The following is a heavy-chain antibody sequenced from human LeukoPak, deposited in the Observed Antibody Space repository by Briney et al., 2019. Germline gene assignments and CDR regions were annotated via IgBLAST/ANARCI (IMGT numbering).Heavy chain of an antibody. V-gene: IGHV4-39*07. Sequence: PSETLSLTCTVSGGSISSSSYYWGWIRQPPGTGLEWIGSIYHSGSTYYNPSLKSRVTISVDTSKNQFSLKLSSVTAADTAVYYCARRLVLYYFDYWGQGTLVTVSS. J-gene: IGHJ4*02. CDR3: ARRLVLYYFDY. CDR1: GGSISSSSYY. CDR2: IYHSGST. D-gene: IGHD6-19*01.